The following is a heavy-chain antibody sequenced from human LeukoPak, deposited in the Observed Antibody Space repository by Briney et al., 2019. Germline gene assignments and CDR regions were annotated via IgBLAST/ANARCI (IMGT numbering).Heavy chain of an antibody. CDR3: ARRVPATAIYYYYGMDV. V-gene: IGHV4-39*01. Sequence: LETLSLTCTVSGGSISSSSYYWGWIRQPPGKGLEWIGSIYYSGSTYYNPSLKSRVTISVDTSKNQFSLKLSSMTAADTAVYYCARRVPATAIYYYYGMDVWGQGTTVTVSS. CDR1: GGSISSSSYY. J-gene: IGHJ6*02. CDR2: IYYSGST. D-gene: IGHD2-2*01.